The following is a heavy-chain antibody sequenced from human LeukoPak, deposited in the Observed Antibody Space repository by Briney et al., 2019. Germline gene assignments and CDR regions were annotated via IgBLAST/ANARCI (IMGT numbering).Heavy chain of an antibody. V-gene: IGHV4-39*07. CDR3: ARVLVLRGSGSYNWFDP. J-gene: IGHJ5*02. CDR2: IYYSGST. CDR1: GGSISSSSYY. D-gene: IGHD3-10*01. Sequence: SETLSLTCTVSGGSISSSSYYWGWIRQPPGKGLEWIGSIYYSGSTYYNPSLKSRVTISVDTSKNQFSLKLSSVTAADTAVYYCARVLVLRGSGSYNWFDPWGQGTLVTVSS.